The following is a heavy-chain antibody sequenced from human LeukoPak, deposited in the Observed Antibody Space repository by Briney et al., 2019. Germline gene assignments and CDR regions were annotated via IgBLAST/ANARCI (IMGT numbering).Heavy chain of an antibody. J-gene: IGHJ4*02. CDR2: IIPIFGTA. V-gene: IGHV1-69*06. CDR3: ARDSSTSNHFDY. CDR1: GGTFSSYA. Sequence: VASVTVSFKASGGTFSSYAISWVRQAPGQGLEWMGGIIPIFGTANYAQKFQGRVTITADKSTSTAYMELSSLRSEDTAVYYCARDSSTSNHFDYWGQGTLVTVSS. D-gene: IGHD2-2*01.